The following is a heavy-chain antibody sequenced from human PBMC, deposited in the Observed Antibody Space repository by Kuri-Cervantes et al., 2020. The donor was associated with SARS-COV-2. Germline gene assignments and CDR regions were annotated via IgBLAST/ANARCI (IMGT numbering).Heavy chain of an antibody. CDR2: ISYDGSNK. J-gene: IGHJ5*02. CDR3: ARERPYYDFWSGYSDNWFDP. V-gene: IGHV3-30-3*01. Sequence: GGFLRLSCAASGFTFSSYAMHWVRQAPGKGLEWVAVISYDGSNKYYADSVKGRFTISRDNSKNTLYLQMNSLRAEDTAVYYCARERPYYDFWSGYSDNWFDPWGQGTLVTVSS. CDR1: GFTFSSYA. D-gene: IGHD3-3*01.